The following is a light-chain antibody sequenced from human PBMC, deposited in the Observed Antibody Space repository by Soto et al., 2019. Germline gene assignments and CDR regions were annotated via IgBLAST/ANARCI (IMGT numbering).Light chain of an antibody. Sequence: AQSPSKLSGSAGERTTLSWRAGQRVSSHLAWYQQKPGQAPRLLIYGASARANGIPARFIGSVSGTGFTLTISSLQPEDSVFYYCRQHYNWPRTFGGGTKVDIK. J-gene: IGKJ4*02. V-gene: IGKV3-15*01. CDR2: GAS. CDR1: QRVSSH. CDR3: RQHYNWPRT.